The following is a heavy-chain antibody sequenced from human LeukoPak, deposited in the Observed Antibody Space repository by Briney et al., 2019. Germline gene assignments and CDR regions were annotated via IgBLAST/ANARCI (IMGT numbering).Heavy chain of an antibody. Sequence: GASLSLTCAASGFTFSNYALSWVRQAPGTGLELVSVIPGSGGNTYYADSVKGRFTIPRVNSKNTLYLLMHSLIDADTAVHYCAKWGECDIMAGYYVPDFWGQGTLVTVSS. D-gene: IGHD3-9*01. J-gene: IGHJ4*02. CDR3: AKWGECDIMAGYYVPDF. CDR1: GFTFSNYA. V-gene: IGHV3-23*01. CDR2: IPGSGGNT.